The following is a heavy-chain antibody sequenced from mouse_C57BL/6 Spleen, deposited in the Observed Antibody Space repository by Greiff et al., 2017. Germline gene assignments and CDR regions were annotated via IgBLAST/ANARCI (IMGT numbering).Heavy chain of an antibody. CDR3: ARYTTVVDGYWYFDV. CDR1: GYTFTSYW. D-gene: IGHD1-1*01. J-gene: IGHJ1*03. V-gene: IGHV1-64*01. CDR2: IHPNSGST. Sequence: QVQLQQPGAELVKPGASVKLSCKASGYTFTSYWMHWVKQRPGQGLEWIGMIHPNSGSTNYNEKFKSKATLTVDKSSSTAYMQLSSLTSEDSAVYYCARYTTVVDGYWYFDVWGTGTTVTVSS.